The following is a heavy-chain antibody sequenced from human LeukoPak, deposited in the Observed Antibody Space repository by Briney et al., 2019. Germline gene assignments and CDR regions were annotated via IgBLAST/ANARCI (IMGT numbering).Heavy chain of an antibody. CDR3: VRDGGGTTPYDC. V-gene: IGHV3-23*01. J-gene: IGHJ4*02. CDR1: GFTFSTYA. D-gene: IGHD1-7*01. CDR2: ISGSGGST. Sequence: GGSLRLSCSTSGFTFSTYAMSWVRQAPGRGLEWVSTISGSGGSTYYADSVKGRFTISRDNSKNTLCLQMNSLRAEDTAVYYCVRDGGGTTPYDCWGQGTLVTVSS.